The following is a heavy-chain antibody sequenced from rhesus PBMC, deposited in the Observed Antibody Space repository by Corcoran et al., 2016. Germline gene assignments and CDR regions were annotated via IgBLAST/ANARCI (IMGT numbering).Heavy chain of an antibody. CDR3: AGWYSSGLGY. V-gene: IGHV3-59*01. CDR1: GFTFSDYY. Sequence: EVQLVESGGGLAKPGGSLRLSCAASGFTFSDYYMHWVRQASGKGLEWVSRISSGGSSTWYADSVKGIFTISRENAKNTLYLQMNSLRAEDTAVYYCAGWYSSGLGYWGQGVLVTVSS. D-gene: IGHD6-31*01. J-gene: IGHJ4*01. CDR2: ISSGGSST.